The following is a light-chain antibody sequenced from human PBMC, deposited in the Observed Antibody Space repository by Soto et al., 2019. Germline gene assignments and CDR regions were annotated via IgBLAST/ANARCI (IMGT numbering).Light chain of an antibody. CDR3: QQRSNWPIT. J-gene: IGKJ5*01. Sequence: EIVLTQSPATLSLSPGERATLSCRSSQSISSFLVWYQQNPGQAPRLLNHGASNRATGVPARFSGSGSGTDFTLTISSLEPEDFAVYYCQQRSNWPITFGQGTRLEIK. CDR2: GAS. V-gene: IGKV3-11*01. CDR1: QSISSF.